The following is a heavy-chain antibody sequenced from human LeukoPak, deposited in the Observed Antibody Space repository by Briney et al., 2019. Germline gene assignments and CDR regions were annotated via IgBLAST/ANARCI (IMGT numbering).Heavy chain of an antibody. CDR2: ISAYNGNT. J-gene: IGHJ4*02. CDR3: ARDHPAWIQLWSSKGLDY. V-gene: IGHV1-18*01. CDR1: GYTFTNYG. Sequence: GASVKVSCKASGYTFTNYGISWVRQAPGQGLEWMGWISAYNGNTNYAQKLQGRVTMTTDTSTSTAYMELRSLRSDDTAVYYCARDHPAWIQLWSSKGLDYWGQGTLVTVSS. D-gene: IGHD5-18*01.